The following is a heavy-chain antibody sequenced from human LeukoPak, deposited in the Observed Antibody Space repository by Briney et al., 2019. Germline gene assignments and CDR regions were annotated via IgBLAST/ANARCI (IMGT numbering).Heavy chain of an antibody. D-gene: IGHD3-22*01. Sequence: SETLSLTCTVSGGSISSGGYYWSWIRQPPGKGLEWIGYIYHSGSTYYNPSLKSRVTISVDTSKNQFSLKLSSVTAADTAVYYCARDNSSGYYYVWGPAAFDIWGQGTMVTVSS. CDR2: IYHSGST. V-gene: IGHV4-61*08. CDR1: GGSISSGGYY. J-gene: IGHJ3*02. CDR3: ARDNSSGYYYVWGPAAFDI.